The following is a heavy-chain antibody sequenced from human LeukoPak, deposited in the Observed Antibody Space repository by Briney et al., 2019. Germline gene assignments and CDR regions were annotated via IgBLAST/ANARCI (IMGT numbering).Heavy chain of an antibody. CDR1: GGSISPYY. Sequence: PSETLSLTCTVSGGSISPYYWSWIRQPPGKGLEWIGYIYYDGSTHYSPSLKSRVTISLDTSKRQFSLKLTSATTADTAVYYCARDSGNCSTTSCSDYLDYWGQGTLVTVSS. CDR2: IYYDGST. V-gene: IGHV4-59*01. D-gene: IGHD2-2*01. J-gene: IGHJ4*02. CDR3: ARDSGNCSTTSCSDYLDY.